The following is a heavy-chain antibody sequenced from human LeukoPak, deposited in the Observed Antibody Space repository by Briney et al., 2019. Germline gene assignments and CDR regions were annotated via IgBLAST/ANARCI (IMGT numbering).Heavy chain of an antibody. J-gene: IGHJ4*02. V-gene: IGHV4-39*01. D-gene: IGHD3-10*01. Sequence: SETLSLTCTVSGGSIRRSYCYWGWIRQTPGTGLEWIGSIYESGSTQYSPSLKSRLTVSVDTSKNQFSLNLTSVTATDTAVYYCARSPLPYGAGRGYFDYWGRGTLVTVSS. CDR1: GGSIRRSYCY. CDR3: ARSPLPYGAGRGYFDY. CDR2: IYESGST.